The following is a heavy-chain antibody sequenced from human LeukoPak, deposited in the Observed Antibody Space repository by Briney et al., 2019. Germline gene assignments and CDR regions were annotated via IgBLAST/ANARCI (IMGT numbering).Heavy chain of an antibody. J-gene: IGHJ4*02. CDR1: GYSFSSYW. CDR3: ARRPMPSAGYYFDY. CDR2: IYPGDFDT. V-gene: IGHV5-51*01. Sequence: GESLKISCKGSGYSFSSYWIAWVRKMPGKGLEWMGIIYPGDFDTRYSPSFQGQVTISADKSISTAYLQWSSLKASDTAMYYCARRPMPSAGYYFDYWGQGTLVTVSS. D-gene: IGHD6-13*01.